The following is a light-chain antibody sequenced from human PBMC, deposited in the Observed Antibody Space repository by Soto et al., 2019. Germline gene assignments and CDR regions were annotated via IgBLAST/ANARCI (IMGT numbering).Light chain of an antibody. CDR3: QHHNSYPLT. CDR2: TAS. V-gene: IGKV1-9*01. J-gene: IGKJ4*01. CDR1: QGINSN. Sequence: DIQLTQSPSFLSASVGDRVTITCRASQGINSNLAWYQQKPGKAPNLLIYTASTLQSEVPSRFSGSGSGTEFTLTISSLQPEDFATYYCQHHNSYPLTFGGGTKVEIK.